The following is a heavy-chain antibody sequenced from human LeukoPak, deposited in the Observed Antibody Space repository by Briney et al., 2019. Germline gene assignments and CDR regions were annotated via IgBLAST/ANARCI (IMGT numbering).Heavy chain of an antibody. J-gene: IGHJ3*02. Sequence: GASVKVSCKASGYTFTNYYIHWVRQAPGQGLEWMGLINPGGENTDYAQNFQGRVTMTRDTSTSTVYMGLSSLRSEDTAVYYCARIRDGYNDAYDIWGQGTMVTVSS. CDR1: GYTFTNYY. V-gene: IGHV1-46*01. D-gene: IGHD5-24*01. CDR2: INPGGENT. CDR3: ARIRDGYNDAYDI.